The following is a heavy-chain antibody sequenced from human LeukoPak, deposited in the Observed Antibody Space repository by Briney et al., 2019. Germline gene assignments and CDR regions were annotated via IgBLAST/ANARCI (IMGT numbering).Heavy chain of an antibody. Sequence: GASVKVSCKASGGTFSSYAISWVRQAPGQGLEWMGGIIPIFGTANYAQKFQGRVTITADESTSTAYMELSSLRSEDTAVYYCATFHDYGDYHEGYWGQGTLVTVSS. CDR3: ATFHDYGDYHEGY. J-gene: IGHJ4*02. CDR2: IIPIFGTA. V-gene: IGHV1-69*13. D-gene: IGHD4-17*01. CDR1: GGTFSSYA.